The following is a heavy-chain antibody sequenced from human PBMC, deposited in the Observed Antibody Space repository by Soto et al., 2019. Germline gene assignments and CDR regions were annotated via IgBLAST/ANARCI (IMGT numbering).Heavy chain of an antibody. Sequence: SLRLSCAASGFTFSDYYMSWIRQAPGKGLEWVSYISSSGSTIYYADSVKGRFTISRDNAKNSLYLQMNSLRAEDTAVYYCARDMYYYGSGVYYYYGMDVWGQGTTVTVSS. CDR1: GFTFSDYY. V-gene: IGHV3-11*01. D-gene: IGHD3-10*01. J-gene: IGHJ6*02. CDR3: ARDMYYYGSGVYYYYGMDV. CDR2: ISSSGSTI.